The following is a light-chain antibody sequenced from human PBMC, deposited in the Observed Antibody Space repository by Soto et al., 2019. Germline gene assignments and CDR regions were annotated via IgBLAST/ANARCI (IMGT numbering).Light chain of an antibody. V-gene: IGLV1-40*01. Sequence: QSVLTQPPSVSGAPGQRVTISCTGSSSNIGAGCDVHWYQQLPGTAPKLLIYGNSNRPSGVPDRFSGSKSVTSASLAITGLQAEDEADYYCQSYDSSLSGVVFGGGTKLTVL. J-gene: IGLJ2*01. CDR3: QSYDSSLSGVV. CDR2: GNS. CDR1: SSNIGAGCD.